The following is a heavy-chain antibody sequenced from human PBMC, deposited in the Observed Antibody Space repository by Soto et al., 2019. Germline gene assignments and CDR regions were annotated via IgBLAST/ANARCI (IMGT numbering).Heavy chain of an antibody. Sequence: PGGSLRLSCAASGFTLSSYGMHWVRQAPGKGLEWVAVISYGGSNKYYADSVKGRFTISRDNSKNTLYLQMNSLRAEDTAVYYCAKIAVAGRGGYYYYGMDVWGQGTTVTVSS. CDR1: GFTLSSYG. D-gene: IGHD6-19*01. CDR2: ISYGGSNK. V-gene: IGHV3-30*18. J-gene: IGHJ6*02. CDR3: AKIAVAGRGGYYYYGMDV.